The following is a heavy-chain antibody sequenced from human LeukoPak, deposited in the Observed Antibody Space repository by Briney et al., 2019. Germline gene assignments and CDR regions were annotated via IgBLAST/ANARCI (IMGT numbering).Heavy chain of an antibody. CDR2: ISSSNSYI. V-gene: IGHV3-21*01. J-gene: IGHJ4*02. CDR3: ASQYDFWSSYYTAFDY. CDR1: GFPYSRYS. Sequence: GGSLRLSCAASGFPYSRYSMHWVRQAPGKGLEWVSSISSSNSYIYYADSVKRRFTISRDNAKHSLYLQINSLRGEDRAVYYCASQYDFWSSYYTAFDYWGQGTLVTVSS. D-gene: IGHD3-3*01.